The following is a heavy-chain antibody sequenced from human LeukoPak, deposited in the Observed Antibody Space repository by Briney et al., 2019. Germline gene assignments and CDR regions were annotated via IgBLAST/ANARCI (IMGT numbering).Heavy chain of an antibody. CDR3: ARDHLDIVPTIYSF. D-gene: IGHD5-12*01. V-gene: IGHV1-18*01. J-gene: IGHJ4*02. CDR2: ISPHNGNT. CDR1: GYTFSTYG. Sequence: ASVKVSCKASGYTFSTYGITWVRQAHGQGLEWLGWISPHNGNTNYAQKFQGRVTLTTDTSANTAYLELRSLRSDDTALYYCARDHLDIVPTIYSFWGQGTLVAVSS.